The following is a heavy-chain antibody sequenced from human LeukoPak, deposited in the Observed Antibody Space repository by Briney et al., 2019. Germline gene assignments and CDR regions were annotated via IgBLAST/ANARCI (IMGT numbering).Heavy chain of an antibody. CDR2: IKANGATT. Sequence: PGGSLRLSCTASGLTFPNYAMSWVRQAPGKGLEWVSSIKANGATTYYADSVKGRFTLSRDNSKNTLFLQLSSLRAEDTAVYYCAVGSYCSSWGQGTLVAVSS. CDR1: GLTFPNYA. CDR3: AVGSYCSS. V-gene: IGHV3-23*01. D-gene: IGHD3-10*01. J-gene: IGHJ5*02.